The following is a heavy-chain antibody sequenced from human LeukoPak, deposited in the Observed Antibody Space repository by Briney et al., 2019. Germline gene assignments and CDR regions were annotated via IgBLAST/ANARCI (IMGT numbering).Heavy chain of an antibody. Sequence: PGGSLRLSCAASGFTFSSYGMHWVRQAPGKGLEWVAVISYDGSNKYYADSVKGRFTISRDNSKNTLYLQMNSLRAEDTAVYYCAREMFWSGYFSNLHFDYWGQGALVTVSS. CDR1: GFTFSSYG. J-gene: IGHJ4*02. CDR3: AREMFWSGYFSNLHFDY. V-gene: IGHV3-30*03. CDR2: ISYDGSNK. D-gene: IGHD3-3*01.